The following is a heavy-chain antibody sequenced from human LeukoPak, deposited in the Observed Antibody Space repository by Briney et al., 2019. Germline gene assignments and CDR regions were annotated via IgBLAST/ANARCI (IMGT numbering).Heavy chain of an antibody. CDR1: GFTFSSYA. CDR2: ISYDGSNK. V-gene: IGHV3-30-3*01. Sequence: GRSLRLSCAASGFTFSSYAMHWVRQAPGKGLEWVAVISYDGSNKYYADSVKGRFTISRDNSKNTLYLQMNSLRAEDTAVYYCARDGCSGGSCLDPWGQGTLVTVSS. CDR3: ARDGCSGGSCLDP. J-gene: IGHJ5*02. D-gene: IGHD2-15*01.